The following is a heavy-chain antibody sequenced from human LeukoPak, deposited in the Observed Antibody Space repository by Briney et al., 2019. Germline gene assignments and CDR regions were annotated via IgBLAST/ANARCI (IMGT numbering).Heavy chain of an antibody. D-gene: IGHD4-17*01. CDR2: IYSGGST. Sequence: GGYLRLSCAASGFTVSSNYMSWVRQAPGKGLEWVSVIYSGGSTYYADSVKGRFTISRDNSKNTLYLQMNSLRAEDTAVYYCAREEYGDYVGYFDYWGQGTLVTVSS. J-gene: IGHJ4*02. CDR1: GFTVSSNY. V-gene: IGHV3-66*02. CDR3: AREEYGDYVGYFDY.